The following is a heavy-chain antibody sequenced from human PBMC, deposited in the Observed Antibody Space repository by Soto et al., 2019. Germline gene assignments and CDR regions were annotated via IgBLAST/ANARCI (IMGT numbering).Heavy chain of an antibody. Sequence: SETLSLTCTVSGGSISSYYWSWIRQPPGKGLEWIGYIYYSGSTNYNPSLKSRVTISVDTSKNQFSLKLSSVTAADTAVYYCARVGQWLVPDKPFDYWGQGTLVTVSS. J-gene: IGHJ4*02. D-gene: IGHD6-19*01. CDR3: ARVGQWLVPDKPFDY. CDR1: GGSISSYY. CDR2: IYYSGST. V-gene: IGHV4-59*01.